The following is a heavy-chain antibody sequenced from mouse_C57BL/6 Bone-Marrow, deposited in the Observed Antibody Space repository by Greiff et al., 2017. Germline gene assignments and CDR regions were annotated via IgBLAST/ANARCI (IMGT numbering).Heavy chain of an antibody. J-gene: IGHJ3*01. CDR3: ARGRFGNSFAY. Sequence: QVQLQQPGAELVKPGASVKLSCKASGYTFTSYWMHWVKQRPGQGLEWIGMIHPNSGSTNYNEKFKSKATLTVDKSSSTAYMQLSSLASEDSAVYYWARGRFGNSFAYWGQGTLVTVSA. D-gene: IGHD2-1*01. CDR2: IHPNSGST. CDR1: GYTFTSYW. V-gene: IGHV1-64*01.